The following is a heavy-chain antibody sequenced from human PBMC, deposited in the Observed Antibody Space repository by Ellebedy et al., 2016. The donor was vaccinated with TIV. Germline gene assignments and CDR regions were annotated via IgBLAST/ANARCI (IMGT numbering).Heavy chain of an antibody. J-gene: IGHJ4*02. D-gene: IGHD3-10*01. CDR2: IYSGGST. Sequence: GESLKISCAASGFTVSSNYMSWVRQAPGKGLEWVSVIYSGGSTYYADSVKGRFTIPRDNAKNSLYLQMNSLRAEDTAVYYCAKMATGVNSPFDYWGQGTLVTVSS. CDR1: GFTVSSNY. V-gene: IGHV3-53*01. CDR3: AKMATGVNSPFDY.